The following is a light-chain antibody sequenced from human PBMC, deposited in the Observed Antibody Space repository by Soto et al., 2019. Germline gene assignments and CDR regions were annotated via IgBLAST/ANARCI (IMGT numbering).Light chain of an antibody. J-gene: IGKJ1*01. CDR1: QSVDND. Sequence: IVMTQSPSTLSVSPGDRATLSCRASQSVDNDLAWYQQKPGQPPRLLIYGASSRATGIPDRFSGSGSGTDFTLTISRLEPEDFAVYYCQQYGSSPRTFGQGTKVDIK. CDR2: GAS. V-gene: IGKV3-20*01. CDR3: QQYGSSPRT.